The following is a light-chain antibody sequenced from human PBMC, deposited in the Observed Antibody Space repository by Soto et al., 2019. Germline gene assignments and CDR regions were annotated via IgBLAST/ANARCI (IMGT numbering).Light chain of an antibody. V-gene: IGKV1-5*01. CDR2: DAS. CDR1: QSISSW. CDR3: QQYESYSPWT. Sequence: DIQMTHSPSTLSASVGDIVTITCRASQSISSWLAWYQQKPGKAPKLLIYDASTLQSGVPSRYSGSGSGTEFTLTISNLQPDDFATYYCQQYESYSPWTFGQGTKVDIK. J-gene: IGKJ1*01.